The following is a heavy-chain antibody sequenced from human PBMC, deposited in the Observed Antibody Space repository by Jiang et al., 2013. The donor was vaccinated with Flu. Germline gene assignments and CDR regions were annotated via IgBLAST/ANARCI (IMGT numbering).Heavy chain of an antibody. CDR2: IFNSGST. V-gene: IGHV4-39*01. Sequence: CTVSGGSINSTTYYWGWIRQPPGRGLEWVGTIFNSGSTYYNPSLRSRVTISVDTSKNQFSLRLSSVTAADTAIYYCSSTYYDFWNGLENWGQGTLVTVSS. CDR3: SSTYYDFWNGLEN. D-gene: IGHD3-3*01. CDR1: GGSINSTTYY. J-gene: IGHJ4*02.